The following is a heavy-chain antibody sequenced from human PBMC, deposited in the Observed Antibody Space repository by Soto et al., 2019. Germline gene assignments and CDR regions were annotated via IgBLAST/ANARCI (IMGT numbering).Heavy chain of an antibody. Sequence: GGSLRLSCVASGFTFSSYSMNWVRQAPGKGLEWVSYISSSSSTIYYADSVKGRFTISRDNAKNSLYLQMNSLRDEDTAVYYCARDQPGGLFGRAYYFDYWGQGTLVTVSS. CDR3: ARDQPGGLFGRAYYFDY. CDR1: GFTFSSYS. D-gene: IGHD3-10*01. J-gene: IGHJ4*02. CDR2: ISSSSSTI. V-gene: IGHV3-48*02.